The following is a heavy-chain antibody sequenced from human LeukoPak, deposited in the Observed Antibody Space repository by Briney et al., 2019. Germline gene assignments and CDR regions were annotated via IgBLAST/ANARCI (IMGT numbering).Heavy chain of an antibody. V-gene: IGHV1-18*01. CDR1: GYTFTSYG. J-gene: IGHJ6*02. CDR2: ISAYNGNT. D-gene: IGHD2-2*01. Sequence: ASVKVSCKASGYTFTSYGISWVRQAPGQGLEWMGWISAYNGNTNYAQKLQGRVTMTTDTSTSTAYMELRSLRSDDTAVYYCAMGDIVVVPAAMGVSYGMDVWGQGTTVTVSS. CDR3: AMGDIVVVPAAMGVSYGMDV.